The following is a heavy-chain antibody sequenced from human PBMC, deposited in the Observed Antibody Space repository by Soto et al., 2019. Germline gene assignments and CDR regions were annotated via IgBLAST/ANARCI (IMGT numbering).Heavy chain of an antibody. Sequence: QVQLVQSGAEVKKPGASVKVSCKASGYTFTSYGISWVRQAPGQGLERMGWISAYNGNTNYAQKHQGRVTMTTDTSTSTAYMELRSLRSDDTAVYYCARDLAGIAVAGSFDYWGQGTLVTVSS. V-gene: IGHV1-18*01. D-gene: IGHD6-19*01. CDR3: ARDLAGIAVAGSFDY. J-gene: IGHJ4*02. CDR1: GYTFTSYG. CDR2: ISAYNGNT.